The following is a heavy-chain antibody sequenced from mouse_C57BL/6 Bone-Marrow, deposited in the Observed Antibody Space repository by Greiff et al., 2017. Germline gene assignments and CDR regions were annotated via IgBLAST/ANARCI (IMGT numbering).Heavy chain of an antibody. CDR1: GFTFSSYA. V-gene: IGHV5-4*01. D-gene: IGHD4-1*01. CDR3: AREWGLTSCAMDY. Sequence: EVQLVESGGGLVKPGGSLKLSCAASGFTFSSYAMSWVRQTPEKRLEWVATISDGGSYTYYPDNVKGRFTISRDNAKNNLYLQMSHLKSEDTAMYYCAREWGLTSCAMDYWGQGTSVTVSS. CDR2: ISDGGSYT. J-gene: IGHJ4*01.